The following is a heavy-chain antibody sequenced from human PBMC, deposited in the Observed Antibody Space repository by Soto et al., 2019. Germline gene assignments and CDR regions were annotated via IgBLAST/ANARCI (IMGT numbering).Heavy chain of an antibody. Sequence: QVQLVQSGAEVKKPGSSVKVSCKASGGTFSSYAISWVRQAPGQGLEWMGGIIPIFGTANYAQKFQGRVTITADESRSTAYMELSSLRSEDTAVYYCARDRGYSSSWRRKRGFDYWGQGTLVTVSS. CDR1: GGTFSSYA. J-gene: IGHJ4*02. V-gene: IGHV1-69*12. D-gene: IGHD6-13*01. CDR2: IIPIFGTA. CDR3: ARDRGYSSSWRRKRGFDY.